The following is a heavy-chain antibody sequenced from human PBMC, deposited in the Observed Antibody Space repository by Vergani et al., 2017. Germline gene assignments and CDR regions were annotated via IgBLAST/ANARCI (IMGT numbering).Heavy chain of an antibody. V-gene: IGHV1-2*02. J-gene: IGHJ6*02. CDR3: ARPRGIYYYYYGMDV. D-gene: IGHD3-16*01. CDR1: GYTFTGYY. Sequence: QVQLVQSGAEVKKPGASVKVSCKASGYTFTGYYMHWVRQAPGQGLEWMGWINPNSGGTNYAQKFQGRVTMTMDTSISTAYMELSRLRSDDTAVYYCARPRGIYYYYYGMDVWGQGTTVTVSS. CDR2: INPNSGGT.